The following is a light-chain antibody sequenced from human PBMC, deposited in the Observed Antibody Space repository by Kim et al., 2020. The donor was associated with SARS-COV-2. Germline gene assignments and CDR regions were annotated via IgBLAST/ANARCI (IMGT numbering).Light chain of an antibody. Sequence: DIQMTQSPSILSASIGDRVTITCRASQMIDTWLAWYQQKPGKAPKLLIYLASTLENGVPPRFSGSGSGAEFTLTINSLQPDDFATYYCQHYSRFPYTFGQGTKLEI. J-gene: IGKJ2*01. CDR3: QHYSRFPYT. CDR1: QMIDTW. V-gene: IGKV1-5*03. CDR2: LAS.